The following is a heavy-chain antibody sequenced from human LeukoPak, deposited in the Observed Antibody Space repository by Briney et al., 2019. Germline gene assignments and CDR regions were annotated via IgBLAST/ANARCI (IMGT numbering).Heavy chain of an antibody. V-gene: IGHV3-15*01. J-gene: IGHJ4*02. CDR2: IKKKTEGGTT. D-gene: IGHD1-26*01. CDR1: GFTFRNAW. CDR3: TTAVGGTEDFDY. Sequence: GGSLRLSCAASGFTFRNAWMSWVRQAPGKGLEWVGRIKKKTEGGTTDYAAPVKGRFTISRDDSKNTLYLQMNSLKTEDTAVYYCTTAVGGTEDFDYWGQGTLVTVSS.